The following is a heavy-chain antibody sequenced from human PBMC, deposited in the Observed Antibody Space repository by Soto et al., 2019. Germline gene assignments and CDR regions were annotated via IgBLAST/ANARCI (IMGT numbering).Heavy chain of an antibody. Sequence: GGSLRLSCAASGFTFSNYWMHWVRQAPGKGLVWVSRINSDGSTTSHADSVKGRFTISRDNAKNTLYLQMNSLRAEDTAVYNCARLPGYSTGWTPFDVWGQGTQVTVSS. CDR2: INSDGSTT. D-gene: IGHD6-19*01. CDR3: ARLPGYSTGWTPFDV. J-gene: IGHJ4*02. V-gene: IGHV3-74*01. CDR1: GFTFSNYW.